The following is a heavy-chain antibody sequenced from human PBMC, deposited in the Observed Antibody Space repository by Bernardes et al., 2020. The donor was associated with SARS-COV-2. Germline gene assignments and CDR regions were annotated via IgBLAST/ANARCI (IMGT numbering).Heavy chain of an antibody. D-gene: IGHD6-6*01. V-gene: IGHV1-2*02. CDR3: AREASSSGNYFDY. J-gene: IGHJ4*02. Sequence: SVKVSCKVSGYTFTGYYMHWVRQAPGQGLEWMGWINPNSGVTNYAQQFQGRVTMTRDTSISTAYMELSRLKSDDTAVYYCAREASSSGNYFDYWGQGTLVTVSS. CDR1: GYTFTGYY. CDR2: INPNSGVT.